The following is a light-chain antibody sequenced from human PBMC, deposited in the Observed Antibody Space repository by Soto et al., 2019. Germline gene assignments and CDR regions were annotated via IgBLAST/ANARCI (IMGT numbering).Light chain of an antibody. J-gene: IGKJ5*01. Sequence: EIVMTQSPATLSVSPGERATLSCRASQSVSSNLAWYQQKPGQAPRLLIYGASTRATGIPARFSGSGSGTDFTLTISRLEPEDFAVYYCQQYGSSRTFGQGTRLEI. CDR3: QQYGSSRT. CDR2: GAS. V-gene: IGKV3-20*01. CDR1: QSVSSN.